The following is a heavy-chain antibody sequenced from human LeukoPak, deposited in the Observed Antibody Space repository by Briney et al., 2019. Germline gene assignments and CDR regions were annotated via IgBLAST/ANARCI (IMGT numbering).Heavy chain of an antibody. CDR1: GGSISSGT. V-gene: IGHV3-21*01. CDR2: ISSSSSYI. Sequence: ETLSLTCTVSGGSISSGTYYWGWIRQSPGKGLEWVSSISSSSSYIYYADSVKGRFTISRDNAKNSLYLQMNSLRAEDTAVYYCARDGSYYGYWGQGTLVTVSS. D-gene: IGHD1-26*01. CDR3: ARDGSYYGY. J-gene: IGHJ4*02.